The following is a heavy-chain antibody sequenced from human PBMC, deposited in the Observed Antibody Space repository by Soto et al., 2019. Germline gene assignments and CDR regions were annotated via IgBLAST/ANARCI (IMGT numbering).Heavy chain of an antibody. CDR2: INHIGGT. CDR3: SRWGGYSSDY. Sequence: SETLSLTCGVHGGSFSGYYWSWIRQPPGKGLEWIGEINHIGGTNYNPSLKSRVTISVDRSKNQFSLKLSSVTAADTALYYCSRWGGYSSDYRGQGILVTVSS. CDR1: GGSFSGYY. J-gene: IGHJ4*02. D-gene: IGHD5-12*01. V-gene: IGHV4-34*01.